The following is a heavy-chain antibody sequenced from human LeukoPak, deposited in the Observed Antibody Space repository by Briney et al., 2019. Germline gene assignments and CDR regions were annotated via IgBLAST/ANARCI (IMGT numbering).Heavy chain of an antibody. Sequence: PSETLTLPCTVSGDSITRQYWIWIRQPPGKGLEWIGDIYSNGNTNCNPSLKSRVTISVDTSKNQFSLKLSSVTAADTALYYCARSYCRGVSCKPNFYCWGQRALFTVSS. CDR2: IYSNGNT. CDR3: ARSYCRGVSCKPNFYC. CDR1: GDSITRQY. J-gene: IGHJ4*02. D-gene: IGHD2-15*01. V-gene: IGHV4-59*08.